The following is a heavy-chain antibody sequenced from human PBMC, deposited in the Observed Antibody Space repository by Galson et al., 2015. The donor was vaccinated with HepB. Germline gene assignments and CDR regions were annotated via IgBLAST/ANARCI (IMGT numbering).Heavy chain of an antibody. CDR3: ARGKGYDDY. J-gene: IGHJ4*02. D-gene: IGHD3-3*01. CDR2: INQDGSEK. CDR1: GFTFRSYC. Sequence: SLRLSCAASGFTFRSYCMSWVRQAPGEGLEWVADINQDGSEKYYVDSVKGRFTISRDNAKNSLYLQMNSLGAEDTAVYYCARGKGYDDYWGQGILVTVSS. V-gene: IGHV3-7*03.